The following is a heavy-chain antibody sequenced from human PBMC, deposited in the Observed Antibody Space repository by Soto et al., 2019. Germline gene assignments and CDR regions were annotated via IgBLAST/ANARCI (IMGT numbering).Heavy chain of an antibody. CDR1: GYTFTSYA. V-gene: IGHV1-3*01. CDR2: INAGNGNT. D-gene: IGHD3-3*01. J-gene: IGHJ3*02. Sequence: QVQLVQSGAEVKKPGASVKVSCKASGYTFTSYAMHWVRQAPGQRLEWMGWINAGNGNTKYSQKFQGRVTITRDTSASTAYMELSSLRSEDTAVYYCARDGGSYYYTIDRGAFDIWGQGTMVTVSS. CDR3: ARDGGSYYYTIDRGAFDI.